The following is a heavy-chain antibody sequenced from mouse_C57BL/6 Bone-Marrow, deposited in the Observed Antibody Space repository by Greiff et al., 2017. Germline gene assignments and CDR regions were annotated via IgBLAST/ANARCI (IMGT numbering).Heavy chain of an antibody. CDR3: ASYYDYDWYFDV. CDR1: GYSFTDYN. V-gene: IGHV1-39*01. D-gene: IGHD2-4*01. J-gene: IGHJ1*03. CDR2: INPNYGTT. Sequence: VQLKQSGPELVKPGASVKISCKASGYSFTDYNMNWVKQSNGKSLEWIGVINPNYGTTSYNQKFKGKATLTVDQSSSTAYMQLNSLTYEDSAVYYCASYYDYDWYFDVWGTGTTVTASS.